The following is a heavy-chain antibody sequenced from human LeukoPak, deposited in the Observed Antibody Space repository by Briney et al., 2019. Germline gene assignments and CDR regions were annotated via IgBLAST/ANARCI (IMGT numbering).Heavy chain of an antibody. D-gene: IGHD3-10*02. J-gene: IGHJ6*04. CDR3: AELGITMIGGV. CDR1: GFSFSNYW. Sequence: PGGSLRLSCEASGFSFSNYWMHWVRQVPGKGLVWVSRLNGDASSTNYADSVKGRFTISRDNAKNTLYLQMNSLRAEDTAVYYCAELGITMIGGVWGKGTTVTISS. V-gene: IGHV3-74*01. CDR2: LNGDASST.